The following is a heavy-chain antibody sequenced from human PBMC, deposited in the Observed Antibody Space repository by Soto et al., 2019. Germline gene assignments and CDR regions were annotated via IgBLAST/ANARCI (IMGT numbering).Heavy chain of an antibody. V-gene: IGHV3-30-3*01. CDR1: GFTLSSYA. J-gene: IGHJ6*02. Sequence: GGSLRLSCAASGFTLSSYAMHWVRQAPGKGLEWVAVISYDGSNKYYADSVKGRFTISRDNAKNSLYLQMNSLRDEDTAVYYCARPEYSSSSYGMDVWGQGTTVTVSS. CDR3: ARPEYSSSSYGMDV. D-gene: IGHD6-6*01. CDR2: ISYDGSNK.